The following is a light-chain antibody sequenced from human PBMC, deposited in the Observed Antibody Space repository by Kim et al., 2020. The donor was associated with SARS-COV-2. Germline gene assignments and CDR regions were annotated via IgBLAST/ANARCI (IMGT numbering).Light chain of an antibody. CDR3: QQRSNWPLK. V-gene: IGKV3-11*01. CDR2: DAS. Sequence: EIVLTQSPATLSLSPGERATLSCRASQSVSSYLAWYQQKPGQAPRLLIYDASNRATGIPARFSGSGSGTDFTLTISSLEPEDFAVYYCQQRSNWPLKFGQGTQVDIK. CDR1: QSVSSY. J-gene: IGKJ1*01.